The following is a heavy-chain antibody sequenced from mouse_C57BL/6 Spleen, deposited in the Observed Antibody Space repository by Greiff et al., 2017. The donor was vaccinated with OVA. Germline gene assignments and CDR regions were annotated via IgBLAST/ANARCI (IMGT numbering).Heavy chain of an antibody. J-gene: IGHJ4*01. CDR2: IDPANGNT. V-gene: IGHV14-3*01. Sequence: EVQLQESVAELVRPGASVKLSCTASGFNIKNTSMHWVKQRPEQGLEWIGRIDPANGNTKYAPKFQGKATITADTSSNTAYLQLSSLTSEDTAIYYCARSLTEYYAMDYWGQGTSVTVSS. CDR1: GFNIKNTS. CDR3: ARSLTEYYAMDY. D-gene: IGHD4-1*01.